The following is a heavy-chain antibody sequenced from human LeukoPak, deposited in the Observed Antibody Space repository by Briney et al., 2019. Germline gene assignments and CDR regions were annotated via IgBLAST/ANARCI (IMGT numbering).Heavy chain of an antibody. CDR1: GFTFSDYA. V-gene: IGHV3-30-3*01. Sequence: PGGSLRLSCAASGFTFSDYAMYWVCQAPGKGLEWVALISYDGSNKYYADSVKGRFTISRDTSKSTLYLQMNSLRAEDTAVYYCARERYGSGDIDYWGQGTLVTVSS. CDR3: ARERYGSGDIDY. J-gene: IGHJ4*02. D-gene: IGHD3-10*01. CDR2: ISYDGSNK.